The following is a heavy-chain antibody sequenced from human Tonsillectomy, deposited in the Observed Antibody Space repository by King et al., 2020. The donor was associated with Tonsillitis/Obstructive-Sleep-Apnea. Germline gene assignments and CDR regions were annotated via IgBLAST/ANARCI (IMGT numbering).Heavy chain of an antibody. J-gene: IGHJ6*03. D-gene: IGHD3-3*01. CDR2: IRSKAYGGTT. Sequence: VQLVESGGGLVQPGRSLRLSCTTSGFPFGDYVMSWVRQAPGKGLEWVGFIRSKAYGGTTEYAASVKSRFTISRDDSKSVAYLQMNSLKTEDTAVYYCTRRHDGGFLGPNSYYYYYLDVWGKGTTVTVSS. CDR1: GFPFGDYV. V-gene: IGHV3-49*04. CDR3: TRRHDGGFLGPNSYYYYYLDV.